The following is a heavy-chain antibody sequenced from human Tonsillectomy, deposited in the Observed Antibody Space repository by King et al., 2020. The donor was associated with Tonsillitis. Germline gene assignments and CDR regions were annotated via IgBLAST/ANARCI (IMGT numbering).Heavy chain of an antibody. J-gene: IGHJ2*01. CDR1: GFTFSDYY. V-gene: IGHV3-11*01. CDR2: ISSGGSTI. Sequence: VQLVESGGGLVKPGGSLRLSCAASGFTFSDYYMSWIRQAPGKGLECVSYISSGGSTISYADSGKGRFTISRDNAKNSLYLQMNSLRAEDTAVYYCARVSSNGWYFDLWGRGTLVTVSS. CDR3: ARVSSNGWYFDL. D-gene: IGHD2-8*01.